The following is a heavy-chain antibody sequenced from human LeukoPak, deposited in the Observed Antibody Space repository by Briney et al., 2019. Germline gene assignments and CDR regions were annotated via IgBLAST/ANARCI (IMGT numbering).Heavy chain of an antibody. CDR2: ISSSSSYI. CDR3: AKAGYSGYDYVPHYYGMDV. CDR1: GFTFSSYS. D-gene: IGHD5-12*01. Sequence: GGSLRLSCAASGFTFSSYSMNWVRQAPGKGLEWVSSISSSSSYIYYADSAKGRFTISRDNSKNTLYLQMNSLRAEDTAVYYCAKAGYSGYDYVPHYYGMDVWGQGTTVTVSS. J-gene: IGHJ6*02. V-gene: IGHV3-21*04.